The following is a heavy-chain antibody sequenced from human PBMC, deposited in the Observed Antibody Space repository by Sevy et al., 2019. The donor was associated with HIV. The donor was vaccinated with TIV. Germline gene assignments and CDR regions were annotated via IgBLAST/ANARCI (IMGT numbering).Heavy chain of an antibody. Sequence: SQTLSLTCDISGDSVSGNSAAWYWIRQSPSRGLEWLGRTYYRSKWYTDYAVSVKSRITINSDTSKNHFSLQLTSVTPEDTAVYYCARTGIMTFGIGLGAFDIWGQGTMVTVSS. D-gene: IGHD3-3*01. CDR1: GDSVSGNSAA. V-gene: IGHV6-1*01. CDR3: ARTGIMTFGIGLGAFDI. J-gene: IGHJ3*02. CDR2: TYYRSKWYT.